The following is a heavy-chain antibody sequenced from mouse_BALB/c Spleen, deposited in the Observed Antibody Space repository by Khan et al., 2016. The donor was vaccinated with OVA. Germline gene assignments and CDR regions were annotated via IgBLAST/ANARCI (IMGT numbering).Heavy chain of an antibody. J-gene: IGHJ2*01. Sequence: VQLQQSGAELAKPGASVKMSCKASGYTFTSYWMHWIKQRPGQGLEWIGYINPTSGYTDYNQKFKDKATLTADKSSSTAYMQLSSLTSDDSAVYYGARDIIDYWGQGTALTVSS. D-gene: IGHD1-3*01. V-gene: IGHV1-7*01. CDR2: INPTSGYT. CDR3: ARDIIDY. CDR1: GYTFTSYW.